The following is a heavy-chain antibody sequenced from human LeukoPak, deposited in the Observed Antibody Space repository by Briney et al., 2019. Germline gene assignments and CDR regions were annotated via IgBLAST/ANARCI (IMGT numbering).Heavy chain of an antibody. CDR1: AYTFTGYN. V-gene: IGHV1-2*02. CDR2: IIRISGGT. CDR3: ARDENVVVRIILFDP. D-gene: IGHD2-2*01. Sequence: AAVTLTCNASAYTFTGYNIHMQRQAHAQGQELMGSIIRISGGTYYAQYFQGRFTISRDTSKSTAYLQLSRLRSDDTAVYYCARDENVVVRIILFDPWGQGTLVTVSS. J-gene: IGHJ5*02.